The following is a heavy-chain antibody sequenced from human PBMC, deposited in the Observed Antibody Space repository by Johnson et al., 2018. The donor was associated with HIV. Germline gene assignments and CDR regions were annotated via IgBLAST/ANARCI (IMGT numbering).Heavy chain of an antibody. D-gene: IGHD3-9*01. CDR3: AREEGTDILTRGDAFDI. J-gene: IGHJ3*02. CDR2: ISSSGRTL. V-gene: IGHV3-11*04. CDR1: GFIFSDYY. Sequence: QVQLVESGGDLVQPGGSLRLSCAASGFIFSDYYMTWIRQAPGKGLESISYISSSGRTLYYADSVTGRFTMSRDNAKKSLYLQMNSLRAEDTAVYYCAREEGTDILTRGDAFDIWGQGTMVTVSS.